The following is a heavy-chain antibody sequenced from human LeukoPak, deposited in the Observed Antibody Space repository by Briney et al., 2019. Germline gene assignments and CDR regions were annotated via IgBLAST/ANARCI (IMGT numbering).Heavy chain of an antibody. Sequence: ASVKVSCKASGYTFTSYGISWVRQAPGQGLEWMGWISAYNGNTNYAQKLQGRVTMTTDTSTSTAYMELRSLRSDDTAVYYCARVFRSALWFGRAEVPNWFDPWGQGTLVTVSS. V-gene: IGHV1-18*01. J-gene: IGHJ5*02. CDR1: GYTFTSYG. CDR2: ISAYNGNT. CDR3: ARVFRSALWFGRAEVPNWFDP. D-gene: IGHD3-10*01.